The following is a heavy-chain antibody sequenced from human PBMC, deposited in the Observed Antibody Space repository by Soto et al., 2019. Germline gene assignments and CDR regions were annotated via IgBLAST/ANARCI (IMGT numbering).Heavy chain of an antibody. Sequence: EVQLVESGGGLVQPGGSLRLSCAASEFTVGNNYMSWVRQAPGKGLEWVSLIHSNGETRYADYVRGRIPISSDSSKNILYLQMNSLSGGDTATYYCRNRPRAGGRGTVVPVSS. CDR2: IHSNGET. CDR3: RNRPRA. J-gene: IGHJ4*02. V-gene: IGHV3-66*01. CDR1: EFTVGNNY. D-gene: IGHD1-1*01.